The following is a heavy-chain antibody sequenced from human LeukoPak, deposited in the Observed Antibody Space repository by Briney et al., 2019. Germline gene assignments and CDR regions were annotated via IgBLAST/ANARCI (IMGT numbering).Heavy chain of an antibody. Sequence: ASVKVSCKASGYTFTSYGIGWVRQAPGQGLEWMGWISAYNGNTNYAQKLQGRVTMTTDTSTSTAYMELRSLRSDDTAVYYCARDPDDIVVVPAAIIADYWGQGTLVTVSS. CDR1: GYTFTSYG. D-gene: IGHD2-2*02. J-gene: IGHJ4*02. CDR3: ARDPDDIVVVPAAIIADY. V-gene: IGHV1-18*01. CDR2: ISAYNGNT.